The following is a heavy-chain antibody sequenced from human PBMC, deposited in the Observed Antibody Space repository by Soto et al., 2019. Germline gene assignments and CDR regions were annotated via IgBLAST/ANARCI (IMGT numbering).Heavy chain of an antibody. J-gene: IGHJ6*02. CDR3: ARDRPRYSSSSFHGMDV. D-gene: IGHD6-6*01. CDR1: GYSFTSYW. V-gene: IGHV5-51*01. Sequence: GESLKISCKGSGYSFTSYWIGWVRQMPGKGPEWMGIIYPGDSDTRYSPSFQGQVTISADKSISTAYLQWSSLKASDTAMYYCARDRPRYSSSSFHGMDVWGQGTTVTVSS. CDR2: IYPGDSDT.